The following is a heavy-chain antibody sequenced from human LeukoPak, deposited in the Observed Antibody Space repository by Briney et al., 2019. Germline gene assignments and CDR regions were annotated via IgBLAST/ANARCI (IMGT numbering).Heavy chain of an antibody. CDR3: ARLHHDSSGYYLDY. J-gene: IGHJ4*02. V-gene: IGHV3-53*01. D-gene: IGHD3-22*01. CDR1: GFTVGSNF. CDR2: IYSADTT. Sequence: PGGSLRLSCAASGFTVGSNFMSGVRQAPGKGLEWVSVIYSADTTYYADSVKGRFTISRDNSKNTLYLQMNSLRVEDTAVYYCARLHHDSSGYYLDYWGQGTLVTVSS.